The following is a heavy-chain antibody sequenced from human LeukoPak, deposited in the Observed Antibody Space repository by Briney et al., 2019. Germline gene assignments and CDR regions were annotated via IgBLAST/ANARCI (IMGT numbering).Heavy chain of an antibody. CDR1: GFTFSSYE. CDR3: ARITMGGADY. V-gene: IGHV3-21*05. CDR2: ISSSSSYI. J-gene: IGHJ4*02. Sequence: PGGSLRLSCAASGFTFSSYEMNWVRQAPGKGLEWVSYISSSSSYIYYADSVKGRFTISRDNAKNSLYLQMNSLRAEDTAVYYCARITMGGADYWGQGTLVTVSS. D-gene: IGHD3-16*01.